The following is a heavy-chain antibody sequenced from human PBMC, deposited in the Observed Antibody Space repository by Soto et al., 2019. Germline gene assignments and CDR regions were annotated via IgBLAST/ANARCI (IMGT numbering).Heavy chain of an antibody. V-gene: IGHV1-69*13. CDR3: ARDPLSSFAMDV. CDR2: IIPTFGRT. Sequence: SVKVSCKASGDTFSSYAISWVRQAPGKGLEWMGKIIPTFGRTNYAQKFQGRLTISADDSTSTAYMELSSLLSEDTAVYYCARDPLSSFAMDVWGQGTTVTVSS. D-gene: IGHD3-10*02. CDR1: GDTFSSYA. J-gene: IGHJ6*02.